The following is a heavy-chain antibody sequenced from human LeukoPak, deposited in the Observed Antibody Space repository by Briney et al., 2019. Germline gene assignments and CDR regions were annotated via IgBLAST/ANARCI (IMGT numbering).Heavy chain of an antibody. V-gene: IGHV4-31*03. CDR3: ASMQQLVISYGMDV. CDR1: GGSISSGGYY. D-gene: IGHD6-13*01. Sequence: SETLSLTCTVSGGSISSGGYYWSRIRQHPGKGLEWIGYIYYSGSTYYNPSLKSRVTISVDTSKNQFSLKLSSVTAADTAVYYCASMQQLVISYGMDVWGQGTTVTVSS. CDR2: IYYSGST. J-gene: IGHJ6*02.